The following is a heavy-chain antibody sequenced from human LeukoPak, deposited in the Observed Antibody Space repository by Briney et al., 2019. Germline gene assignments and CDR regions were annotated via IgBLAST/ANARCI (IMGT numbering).Heavy chain of an antibody. Sequence: PETLSLTCAVYGGSFSGYYWSWIRQPPGKGLEWIGEINHSGITNYNPSLKSRVTISVDTSKNQFSLKLISVTAADTAVYYCASLPSRYYDFWSNYHSDYWGQGTLVTVSS. CDR1: GGSFSGYY. V-gene: IGHV4-34*01. D-gene: IGHD3-3*01. J-gene: IGHJ4*02. CDR2: INHSGIT. CDR3: ASLPSRYYDFWSNYHSDY.